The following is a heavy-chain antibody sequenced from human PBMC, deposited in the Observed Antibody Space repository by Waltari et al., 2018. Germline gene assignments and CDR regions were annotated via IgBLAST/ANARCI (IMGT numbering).Heavy chain of an antibody. CDR2: IYHSGGS. Sequence: QVQLQESGPGLVKPSGTLSLTCAVSGGSISSSNWWRWVRQPPGKGLEWIGEIYHSGGSNYNPSLNSLVTISVDKSKNQFSLKLSSVTSADTAVYYCARGRTPGGIAAAGTTSYYYYYGMDVWGQGTTVTVSS. J-gene: IGHJ6*02. CDR1: GGSISSSNW. D-gene: IGHD6-13*01. V-gene: IGHV4-4*02. CDR3: ARGRTPGGIAAAGTTSYYYYYGMDV.